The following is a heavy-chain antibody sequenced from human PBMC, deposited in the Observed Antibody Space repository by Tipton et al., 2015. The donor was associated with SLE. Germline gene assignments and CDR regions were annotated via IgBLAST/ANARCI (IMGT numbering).Heavy chain of an antibody. CDR1: GGSISSSSYY. V-gene: IGHV4-39*01. D-gene: IGHD1-1*01. J-gene: IGHJ4*02. CDR2: IYYSGST. Sequence: TLSLTCTVSGGSISSSSYYWGWIRQPPGKGLEWIGSIYYSGSTYYNPSLKSRVTISVDTSKNQFSLKLSSVTAADTAVYYCARVEDNWTLGPYYFDYWGQGTLVTVSS. CDR3: ARVEDNWTLGPYYFDY.